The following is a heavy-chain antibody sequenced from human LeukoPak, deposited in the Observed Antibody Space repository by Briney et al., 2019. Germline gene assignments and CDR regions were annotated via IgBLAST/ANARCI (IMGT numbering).Heavy chain of an antibody. J-gene: IGHJ4*02. CDR2: INSAGIST. CDR3: GRDIATAVDY. CDR1: GFTFSSYT. Sequence: GGSLRLSCAASGFTFSSYTMNWVRQAPGKGLVWVSRINSAGISTNYADSVKGRFTISRDNAKNTLYLQMNSLRAEDTAIYYCGRDIATAVDYWGLGTLVTVSS. D-gene: IGHD6-13*01. V-gene: IGHV3-74*01.